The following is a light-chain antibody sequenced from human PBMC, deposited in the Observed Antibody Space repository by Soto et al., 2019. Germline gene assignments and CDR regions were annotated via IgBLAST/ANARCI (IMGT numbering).Light chain of an antibody. J-gene: IGKJ3*01. V-gene: IGKV1-9*01. CDR3: QQVNSYPFT. CDR2: KAS. CDR1: QGISSY. Sequence: DIQLTQSPSFLSASVGDRVTITCRASQGISSYLAWYQQKPGKAPKLLIYKASTLQSGVPSRFSGSGSGTEFTLAISSLQPEDFANYYCQQVNSYPFTFGPGTKVDIK.